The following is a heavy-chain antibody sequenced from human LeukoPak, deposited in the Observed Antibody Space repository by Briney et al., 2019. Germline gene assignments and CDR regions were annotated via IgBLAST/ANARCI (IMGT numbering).Heavy chain of an antibody. CDR2: INHSGST. D-gene: IGHD6-19*01. J-gene: IGHJ6*03. CDR3: ARDSSGWYYYYYMDV. CDR1: GGSFRDHS. V-gene: IGHV4-34*01. Sequence: SETLSLTCAVYGGSFRDHSWSWIRQPPGQGLEWIAEINHSGSTNYKPSLKSRVTISLDTSKNQFSLKLSSVTAADTAVYYCARDSSGWYYYYYMDVWGKGTTVTVSS.